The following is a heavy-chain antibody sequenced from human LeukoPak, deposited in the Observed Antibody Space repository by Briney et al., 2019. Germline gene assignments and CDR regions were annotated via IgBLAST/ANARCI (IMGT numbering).Heavy chain of an antibody. V-gene: IGHV1-3*01. CDR3: ARVSDDSGWNFDY. Sequence: ASVNVSCKASGYTFTSYTIHWVRQAPGQRLEWMGWINAGNSNRKYSQKFQDRVTITRETSATTAYMELNSLTSEDTAVYYCARVSDDSGWNFDYWGQGTLVTVSS. CDR1: GYTFTSYT. CDR2: INAGNSNR. J-gene: IGHJ4*02. D-gene: IGHD6-19*01.